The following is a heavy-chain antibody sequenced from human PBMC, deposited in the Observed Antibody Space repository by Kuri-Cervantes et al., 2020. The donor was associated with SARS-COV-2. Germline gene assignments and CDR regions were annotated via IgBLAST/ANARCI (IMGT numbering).Heavy chain of an antibody. CDR3: ARDSVATIEGYYYYYMDV. CDR2: INPNSGGT. D-gene: IGHD5-12*01. V-gene: IGHV1-2*02. Sequence: GGSLRLSCKASGYTFTGYYMHWVRQAPGQGLEWMGWINPNSGGTSYAQKFQGRVTMTRDTSISTAYMELSRLRSDDTAVYYCARDSVATIEGYYYYYMDVWGKGTTVTVSS. CDR1: GYTFTGYY. J-gene: IGHJ6*03.